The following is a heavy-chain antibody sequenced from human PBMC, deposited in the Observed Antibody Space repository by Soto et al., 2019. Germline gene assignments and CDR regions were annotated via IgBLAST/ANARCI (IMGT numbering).Heavy chain of an antibody. J-gene: IGHJ6*02. CDR2: INPSGGST. Sequence: ASVKVSCKASGYTFTSYYMHWVRQAPGQGLEWMGIINPSGGSTSYAQKFQGRVTMTRDTSTSTVYMELSSLRSEDTAVYYCARSQPPYYAFYYGMDVWGQGTTVTVSS. CDR1: GYTFTSYY. V-gene: IGHV1-46*01. D-gene: IGHD3-3*01. CDR3: ARSQPPYYAFYYGMDV.